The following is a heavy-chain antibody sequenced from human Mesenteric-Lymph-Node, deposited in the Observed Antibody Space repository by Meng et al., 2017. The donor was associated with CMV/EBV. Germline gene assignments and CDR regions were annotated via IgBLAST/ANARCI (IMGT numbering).Heavy chain of an antibody. CDR3: ARVGVYGTGGPYYFSY. D-gene: IGHD1-14*01. J-gene: IGHJ4*02. V-gene: IGHV4-61*01. Sequence: SETMSLTCTVSGGSVSSGSYYWSWIRQPPGKGLEWIGYIYYSGSTNYNPSLKSRVTISVDTSKNQFSLKLSSVTAADTAVYYCARVGVYGTGGPYYFSYWCPGPLVTVSS. CDR2: IYYSGST. CDR1: GGSVSSGSYY.